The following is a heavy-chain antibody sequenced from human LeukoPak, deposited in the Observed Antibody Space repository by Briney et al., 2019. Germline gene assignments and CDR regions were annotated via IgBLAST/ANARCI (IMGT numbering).Heavy chain of an antibody. CDR3: ASSARSSWFS. D-gene: IGHD6-13*01. CDR2: IYYSGST. V-gene: IGHV4-59*01. Sequence: SETLSLTCTVSGGSISSYYWSWIRQPPGKGPEWIGYIYYSGSTNYNPSLKSRVTISVDTSKNQFSLKLSSVTAADTAVYYCASSARSSWFSWGQGTLVTVSS. J-gene: IGHJ4*02. CDR1: GGSISSYY.